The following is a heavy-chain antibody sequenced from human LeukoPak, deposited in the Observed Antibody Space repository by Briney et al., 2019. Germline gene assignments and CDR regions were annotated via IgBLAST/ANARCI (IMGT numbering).Heavy chain of an antibody. J-gene: IGHJ4*02. CDR3: ARAQGLATIKKRGKLVPPFYFDY. D-gene: IGHD6-13*01. CDR1: GGSISSGGYY. Sequence: SQTLSLTCTVSGGSISSGGYYWSWIRQHPGKGLEWIGYIYYSGSTYYNPSLKSRVTISVDTSKNQFSLKLSSVTAADTAVYYCARAQGLATIKKRGKLVPPFYFDYWGQGTLVTVSS. V-gene: IGHV4-31*03. CDR2: IYYSGST.